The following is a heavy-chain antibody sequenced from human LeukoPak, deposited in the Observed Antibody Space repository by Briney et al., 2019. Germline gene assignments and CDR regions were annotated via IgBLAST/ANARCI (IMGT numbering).Heavy chain of an antibody. Sequence: QVALVESGGGVVRPGGSLRLSCAASGFTFSDFYMNWIRQAPGKGPEWLSYMNSDGGKIYYADSVKGRFTVSRDNAENSLYLQMNNLRPDDSAVYHCARSPPPAYNHLDYWGQGALVTVSS. CDR1: GFTFSDFY. J-gene: IGHJ4*02. D-gene: IGHD5-24*01. CDR2: MNSDGGKI. CDR3: ARSPPPAYNHLDY. V-gene: IGHV3-11*01.